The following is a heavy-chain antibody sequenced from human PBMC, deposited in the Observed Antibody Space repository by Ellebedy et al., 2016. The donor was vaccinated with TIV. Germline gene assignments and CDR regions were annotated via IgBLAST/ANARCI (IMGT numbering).Heavy chain of an antibody. D-gene: IGHD3-10*01. J-gene: IGHJ5*02. V-gene: IGHV4-39*01. CDR2: IYYTGST. CDR1: GDSISRSSYY. CDR3: ARWFGELLYVRWFDP. Sequence: SETLSLTCTVSGDSISRSSYYWSWIRQPPGTGLEWIGSIYYTGSTDYNPSLKSRVAISADTSKNQFSLRLSSVTAADTAVYYCARWFGELLYVRWFDPWGQGTLVTVSS.